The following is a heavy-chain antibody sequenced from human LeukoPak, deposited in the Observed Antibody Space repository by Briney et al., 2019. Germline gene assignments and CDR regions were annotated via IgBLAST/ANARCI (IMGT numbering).Heavy chain of an antibody. CDR3: ARGGASVGFDY. J-gene: IGHJ4*02. V-gene: IGHV4-39*07. CDR2: IYYSGST. D-gene: IGHD2-15*01. Sequence: SETLSLTCTVSGGSISSSSYYWGWIRQPPGKGLEWIGSIYYSGSTYYNPSLKSRVTISVDTSKNQFSLKLSSVTAADTAVYYCARGGASVGFDYWGQGTLVTVSS. CDR1: GGSISSSSYY.